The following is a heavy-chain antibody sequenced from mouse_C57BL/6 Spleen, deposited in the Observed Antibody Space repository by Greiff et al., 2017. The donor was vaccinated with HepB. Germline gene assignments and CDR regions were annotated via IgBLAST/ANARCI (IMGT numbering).Heavy chain of an antibody. V-gene: IGHV3-6*01. J-gene: IGHJ2*01. D-gene: IGHD4-1*01. CDR1: GYSITSGYY. Sequence: DVKLQESGPGLVKPSQSLSLTCSVTGYSITSGYYWNWIRQFPGNKLEWMGYISYDGSNNYNPSLKNRISITRDTSKNQFFLKLNSVTTEDTATYYCANWEDYWGQGTTLTVSS. CDR2: ISYDGSN. CDR3: ANWEDY.